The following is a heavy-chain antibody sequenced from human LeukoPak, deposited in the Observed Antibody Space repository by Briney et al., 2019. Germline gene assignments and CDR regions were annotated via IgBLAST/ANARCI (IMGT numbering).Heavy chain of an antibody. V-gene: IGHV4-34*01. CDR2: INHSGST. CDR1: GGSFSGYY. J-gene: IGHJ4*02. D-gene: IGHD2-2*01. Sequence: PSETLTLTCAVYGGSFSGYYWSWIRQPPGKGLEWIGEINHSGSTNYNPSLKSRVTMSVDTSKNQFSLKLSSVTAADTAVYYCARSGIGPKVVQYYFDYWGQGTLVTVSS. CDR3: ARSGIGPKVVQYYFDY.